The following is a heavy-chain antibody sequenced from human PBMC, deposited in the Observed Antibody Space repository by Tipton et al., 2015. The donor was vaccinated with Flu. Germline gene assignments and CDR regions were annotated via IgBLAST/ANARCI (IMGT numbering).Heavy chain of an antibody. CDR1: GGSINSYY. D-gene: IGHD4-11*01. Sequence: TLSLTCSVSGGSINSYYWSWIRQPAGKGLEWIGRIYMGGRTNYNPSLKSRVTMSVDLFKNQISLRLSFVTAADTAVYYCARRDYSNYVSVPKNWFDSWGQGILVTVSS. CDR3: ARRDYSNYVSVPKNWFDS. J-gene: IGHJ5*01. CDR2: IYMGGRT. V-gene: IGHV4-4*07.